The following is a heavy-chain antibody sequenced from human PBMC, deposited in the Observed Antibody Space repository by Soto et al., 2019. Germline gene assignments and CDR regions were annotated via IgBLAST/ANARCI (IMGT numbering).Heavy chain of an antibody. CDR1: GGSVSSGTHY. D-gene: IGHD3-10*01. CDR3: ARASYGSGNYYAPYYFYAMDV. CDR2: IYNSGIT. Sequence: SETLSLTCTVSGGSVSSGTHYWSWNRQSPGKGLEWIGYIYNSGITKYNATLNSRVTISVDTSKIQFSLRLISVTAADTAVYFCARASYGSGNYYAPYYFYAMDVWGHGTTVTVSS. V-gene: IGHV4-61*01. J-gene: IGHJ6*02.